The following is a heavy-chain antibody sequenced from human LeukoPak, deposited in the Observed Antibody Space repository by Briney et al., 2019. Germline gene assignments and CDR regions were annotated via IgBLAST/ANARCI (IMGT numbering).Heavy chain of an antibody. Sequence: GGSLRLSCAASGFTFSSYEMNWVRQAPGKGLEWVSYISSSGSTIYYADSVKGRFTISRDNAKNSLYLQVNSLRAEDTAVYYCARGRITMVRGSLFDPWGQGTLVTVSS. CDR1: GFTFSSYE. J-gene: IGHJ5*02. D-gene: IGHD3-10*01. CDR2: ISSSGSTI. V-gene: IGHV3-48*03. CDR3: ARGRITMVRGSLFDP.